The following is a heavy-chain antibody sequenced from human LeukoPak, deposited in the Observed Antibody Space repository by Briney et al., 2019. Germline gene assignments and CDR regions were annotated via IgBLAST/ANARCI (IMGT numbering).Heavy chain of an antibody. V-gene: IGHV4-34*01. CDR2: IKHSGST. D-gene: IGHD6-13*01. CDR3: ARQGRSNWFWNY. J-gene: IGHJ4*02. Sequence: SETLSLTCAVYGGSFSGYYWSWIRQPPGKGLEWIGEIKHSGSTNYNPSLKNRVTISVDTSKNQFSLKLNSVTATDTAVCCARQGRSNWFWNYWGQGTLVTVSS. CDR1: GGSFSGYY.